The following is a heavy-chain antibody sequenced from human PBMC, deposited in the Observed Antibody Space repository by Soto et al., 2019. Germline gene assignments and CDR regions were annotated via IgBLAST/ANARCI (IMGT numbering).Heavy chain of an antibody. V-gene: IGHV5-51*01. J-gene: IGHJ4*02. CDR3: ARLVDYYYGSSGYSYFNY. CDR1: GYSFTTYW. Sequence: GESLKISCKGSGYSFTTYWINWVRQMPGKGLEWMGIIYPGDSDTRYSPSFQGQVTMSADKSISTAYLQWSSLKASDTAMYYCARLVDYYYGSSGYSYFNYWGQGTLVTVSS. D-gene: IGHD3-22*01. CDR2: IYPGDSDT.